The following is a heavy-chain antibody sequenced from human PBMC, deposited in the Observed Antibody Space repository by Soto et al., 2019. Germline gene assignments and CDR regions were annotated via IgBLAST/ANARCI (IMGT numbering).Heavy chain of an antibody. CDR1: GFTFDDYT. CDR2: ISWDGGST. CDR3: AKDITTPFYSSGWYGNGGFDY. J-gene: IGHJ4*02. V-gene: IGHV3-43*01. D-gene: IGHD6-19*01. Sequence: EVQLVESGGVVVQPGGSLRLSCAASGFTFDDYTMHWVRQAPGKGLEWVSLISWDGGSTYYADSVKGRFTISRDNSKNSLYLQMNSLRTEDTALYYCAKDITTPFYSSGWYGNGGFDYWGQGTLVTVSS.